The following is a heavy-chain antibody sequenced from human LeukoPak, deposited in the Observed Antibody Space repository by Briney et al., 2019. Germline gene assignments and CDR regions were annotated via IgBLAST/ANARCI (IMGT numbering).Heavy chain of an antibody. D-gene: IGHD2-8*02. Sequence: GGSLTLSCAVSGVTFRRNVMSWVREAPGKGLEWVSVIGNRLSDTYYADSVKGRFTISKDNSKNTLYLQMNSLRAEDTAVYYCAKDLHYWACDYWGQGTLVTVFS. CDR1: GVTFRRNV. J-gene: IGHJ4*02. CDR2: IGNRLSDT. CDR3: AKDLHYWACDY. V-gene: IGHV3-23*01.